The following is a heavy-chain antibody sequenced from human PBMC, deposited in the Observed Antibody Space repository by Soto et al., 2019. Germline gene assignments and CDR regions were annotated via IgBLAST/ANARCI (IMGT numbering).Heavy chain of an antibody. Sequence: SETLSLTCAVYGGSFSGHYWSWIRQPPGKGLEWIGEVNHNGNTNENPSLKSRITISVDTSKNQFSLKLRSVTAADTAVYYCARGINLIAHDKSYFDSWGQGGLVTVSS. D-gene: IGHD3-22*01. J-gene: IGHJ4*02. V-gene: IGHV4-34*01. CDR1: GGSFSGHY. CDR3: ARGINLIAHDKSYFDS. CDR2: VNHNGNT.